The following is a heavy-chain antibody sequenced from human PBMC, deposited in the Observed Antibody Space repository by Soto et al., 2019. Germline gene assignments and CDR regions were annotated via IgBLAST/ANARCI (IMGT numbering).Heavy chain of an antibody. V-gene: IGHV3-7*01. J-gene: IGHJ4*02. D-gene: IGHD1-1*01. CDR3: ASGSWTNDY. Sequence: PGGSLRLSCAVSGFTFSDYWMSWVRQAPGKGLEWVANIKQDGNEKYYVDSVKGRFTISRDNAKNSLYLQMNSLRVEDTAVYYCASGSWTNDYWGQGTLVTVSS. CDR2: IKQDGNEK. CDR1: GFTFSDYW.